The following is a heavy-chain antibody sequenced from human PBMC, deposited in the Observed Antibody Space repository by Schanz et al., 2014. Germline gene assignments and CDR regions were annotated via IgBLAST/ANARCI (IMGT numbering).Heavy chain of an antibody. CDR1: GFTFSDSW. CDR2: ISSTSTYL. Sequence: EVQLVESGGGLVQPGGSLRLSCAASGFTFSDSWMHWVRQAPGKGLVWVSSISSTSTYLYYADSVKGRFTISRDNAKNSLYLQMNSLRPEDTALYYCAKVQTHTLYGGNSCFDYWGQGTLVTVSS. D-gene: IGHD2-21*02. V-gene: IGHV3-21*04. J-gene: IGHJ4*02. CDR3: AKVQTHTLYGGNSCFDY.